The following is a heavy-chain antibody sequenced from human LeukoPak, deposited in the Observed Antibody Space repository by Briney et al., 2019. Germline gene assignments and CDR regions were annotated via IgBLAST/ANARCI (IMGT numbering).Heavy chain of an antibody. CDR3: ARGVYSSSWYY. D-gene: IGHD6-13*01. Sequence: GGSLRLSCAASGFTVSSNYMSWVSQAPGKGLEWVSVIYSGGSTYYADSVKGRFTISRDNSKNTLYLQMNSLRAEDTAVYYCARGVYSSSWYYWGQGTLVTVSS. CDR2: IYSGGST. J-gene: IGHJ4*02. CDR1: GFTVSSNY. V-gene: IGHV3-66*01.